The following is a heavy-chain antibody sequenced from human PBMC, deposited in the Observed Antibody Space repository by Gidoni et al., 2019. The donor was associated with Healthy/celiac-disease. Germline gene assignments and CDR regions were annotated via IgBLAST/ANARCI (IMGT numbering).Heavy chain of an antibody. CDR2: IYYSGST. Sequence: QLQLQESGPGLVKPSETLSLTCTVSGGSISSSSYYWGWIRQPPGKGLEWIGSIYYSGSTYYNPSLKSRVTISVDTSKNQFSLKLSSVTAADTAVYYCARHSYYYDSSGCPYFDYWGQGTLVTVSS. CDR3: ARHSYYYDSSGCPYFDY. J-gene: IGHJ4*02. CDR1: GGSISSSSYY. V-gene: IGHV4-39*01. D-gene: IGHD3-22*01.